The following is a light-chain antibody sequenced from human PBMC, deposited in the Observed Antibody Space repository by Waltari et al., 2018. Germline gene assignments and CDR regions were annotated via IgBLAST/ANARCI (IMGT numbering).Light chain of an antibody. CDR3: SSYTSSSTSYVV. V-gene: IGLV2-14*01. Sequence: GTSSDVGGYNYASWYQQHPGKAPKLMIYEVSNRPSGVSNRFSGSKSGNTASLTISGLQAEDEADYYCSSYTSSSTSYVVFGGGTKLTVL. CDR1: SSDVGGYNY. J-gene: IGLJ2*01. CDR2: EVS.